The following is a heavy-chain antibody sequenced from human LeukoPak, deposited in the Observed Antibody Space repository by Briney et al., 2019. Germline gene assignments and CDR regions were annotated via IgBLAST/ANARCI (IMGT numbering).Heavy chain of an antibody. CDR3: AKDQYYCSSTSCPILAFDY. D-gene: IGHD2-2*01. J-gene: IGHJ4*02. CDR1: GFTFDDYV. Sequence: PGGSLRLSCAASGFTFDDYVMSWVRQAPGKGLEWVSSITYSSSYIYYADSVKGRFTSSRDNAKNSLYLQMNSLRAEDTAVYYCAKDQYYCSSTSCPILAFDYWGQGTLVTVSS. V-gene: IGHV3-21*01. CDR2: ITYSSSYI.